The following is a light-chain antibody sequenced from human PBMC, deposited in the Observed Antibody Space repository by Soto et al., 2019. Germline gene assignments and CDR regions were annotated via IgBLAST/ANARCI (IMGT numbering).Light chain of an antibody. V-gene: IGKV1-5*03. Sequence: DIQMTQSPSTLSASVGARIPITCRARQSIDTWLAWYQQKPGKAPNLPIYKASTLETGVPSRFSGRGSGTEFTLTISSLQPDDFATYYCQHFSSYSGTFGQGTKVDIK. CDR1: QSIDTW. CDR3: QHFSSYSGT. J-gene: IGKJ1*01. CDR2: KAS.